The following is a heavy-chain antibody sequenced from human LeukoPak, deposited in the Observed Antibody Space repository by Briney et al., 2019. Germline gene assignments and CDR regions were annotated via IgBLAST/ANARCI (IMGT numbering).Heavy chain of an antibody. D-gene: IGHD3-16*01. V-gene: IGHV3-23*01. CDR3: AKDLGIMGERFVGDY. CDR2: ISATGDTT. CDR1: GFTFSSYS. Sequence: GGSLRLSWAASGFTFSSYSMNWVRQAAGKGLEWVSAISATGDTTYYAYSVKGRFTISRDNSENTIFLQMNNLRGEDTAVYYCAKDLGIMGERFVGDYWGQGTLVTVSS. J-gene: IGHJ4*02.